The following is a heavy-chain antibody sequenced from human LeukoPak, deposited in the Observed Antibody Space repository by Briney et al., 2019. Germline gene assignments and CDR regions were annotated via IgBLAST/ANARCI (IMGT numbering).Heavy chain of an antibody. Sequence: PGGSLRLSCAASGFTFSSYSMNWVRQAAGNGLGWVSSISSSSNIYYADSVKGRFTISRDNAKNSLYLQMNSLRAEDTAVYYCARMATTKEYYWGQGPLVTVSS. V-gene: IGHV3-21*01. CDR3: ARMATTKEYY. CDR2: ISSSSNI. J-gene: IGHJ4*02. D-gene: IGHD5-24*01. CDR1: GFTFSSYS.